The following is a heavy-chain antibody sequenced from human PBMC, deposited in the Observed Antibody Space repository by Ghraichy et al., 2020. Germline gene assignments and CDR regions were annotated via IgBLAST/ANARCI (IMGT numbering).Heavy chain of an antibody. J-gene: IGHJ4*02. CDR2: IRESGGST. CDR3: AKPQAVGTYHFDY. CDR1: GLTFSSYA. D-gene: IGHD6-13*01. V-gene: IGHV3-23*01. Sequence: SCAASGLTFSSYAMNWVRQAPGKGLEWVSTIRESGGSTYYADSVKGRFTISRDNSKNTLYLQMNSLRADDTAVYYCAKPQAVGTYHFDYWGQGTLVTVSS.